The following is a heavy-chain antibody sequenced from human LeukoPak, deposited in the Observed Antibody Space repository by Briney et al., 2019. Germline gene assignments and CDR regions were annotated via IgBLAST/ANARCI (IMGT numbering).Heavy chain of an antibody. J-gene: IGHJ4*02. CDR1: GFTFSCYG. CDR2: ISYDGSNK. D-gene: IGHD2-2*01. CDR3: ARGLNAMGLDY. V-gene: IGHV3-30*03. Sequence: GGSLRLSCVASGFTFSCYGIHWVRQAPGKGLEWVAVISYDGSNKYYADSVKGRFTISRDNSKNTLYLQMNSLRAEDTAVYYCARGLNAMGLDYWGQGTLVTVSS.